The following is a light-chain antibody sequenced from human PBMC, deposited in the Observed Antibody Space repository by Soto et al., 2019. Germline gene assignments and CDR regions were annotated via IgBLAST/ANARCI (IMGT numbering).Light chain of an antibody. CDR2: GAS. V-gene: IGKV3-20*01. CDR3: HQYGSST. J-gene: IGKJ4*01. Sequence: LTQSPGTLSLSPGERATLSCRASQSVSSNYLAWYQQKPGQAPRLLIFGASSRATGIPDRFSGSGSGTEFTLTISRLEPEDFAVYYCHQYGSSTFGGGAKVDIK. CDR1: QSVSSNY.